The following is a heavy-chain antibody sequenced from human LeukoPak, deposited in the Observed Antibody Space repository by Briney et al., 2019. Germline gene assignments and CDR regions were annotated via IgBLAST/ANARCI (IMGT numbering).Heavy chain of an antibody. V-gene: IGHV3-7*01. J-gene: IGHJ4*02. D-gene: IGHD3-10*01. Sequence: GGSLRLSCAASGFTFSSYWMSWVRQAPGMGLEWVANIKQDGSEKYYVDSVKGRFTISRDNAKNSLYLQMNSLRVEDTAVYYCARRDGSGSVDYWGQGTLVTVSS. CDR2: IKQDGSEK. CDR1: GFTFSSYW. CDR3: ARRDGSGSVDY.